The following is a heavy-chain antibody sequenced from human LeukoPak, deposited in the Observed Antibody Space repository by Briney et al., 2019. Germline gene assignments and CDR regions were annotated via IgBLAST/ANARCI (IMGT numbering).Heavy chain of an antibody. Sequence: ASVKVSCTASGYTFTSYYMHWVRQAPGQGLEWMGIINPSGGSTTYAQKFQGRVTMTRDTSTSTVYMELSSLTSEDTAVYYCARGDCTNGVCYPAGYWGQGALVTASS. CDR2: INPSGGST. D-gene: IGHD2-8*01. J-gene: IGHJ4*02. CDR3: ARGDCTNGVCYPAGY. V-gene: IGHV1-46*01. CDR1: GYTFTSYY.